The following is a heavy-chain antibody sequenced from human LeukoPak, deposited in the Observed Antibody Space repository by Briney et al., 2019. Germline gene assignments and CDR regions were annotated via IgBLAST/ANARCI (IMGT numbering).Heavy chain of an antibody. CDR3: ARDLRSHGDLDY. D-gene: IGHD3-10*01. J-gene: IGHJ4*02. Sequence: PGRSLRLSCAASGFTFSSYAMHWVRQAPGKGLEWVAVISYDGSNKYYADSAKGRFTISRDNSKNTLYLQMNSLRAEDTAVYYCARDLRSHGDLDYWGQGTLVTVSS. CDR2: ISYDGSNK. V-gene: IGHV3-30-3*01. CDR1: GFTFSSYA.